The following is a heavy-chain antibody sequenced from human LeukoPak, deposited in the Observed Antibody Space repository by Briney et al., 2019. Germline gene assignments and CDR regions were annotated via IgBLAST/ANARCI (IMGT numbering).Heavy chain of an antibody. CDR3: ARRMVRGFPVK. J-gene: IGHJ4*02. V-gene: IGHV4-34*01. Sequence: SETLSLTCAVYGGSFSGYYWSWIRQPPGKGLEWIGEINHSGSTNYNPSLKSRVTISVDTSKNQFSLKLSAVTAADTAVYYCARRMVRGFPVKWGQGTLVTVSS. CDR2: INHSGST. D-gene: IGHD3-10*01. CDR1: GGSFSGYY.